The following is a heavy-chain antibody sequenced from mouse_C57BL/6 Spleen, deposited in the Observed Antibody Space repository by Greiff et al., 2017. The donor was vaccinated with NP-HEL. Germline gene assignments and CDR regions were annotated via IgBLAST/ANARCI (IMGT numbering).Heavy chain of an antibody. CDR1: GFTFSSYA. Sequence: EVKVVESGEGLVKPGGSLKLSCAASGFTFSSYAMSWVRQTPEKRLEWVAYISSGGDYIYYADTVKGRFTISRDNARNTLYLQMSSLKSEDTAMYYCTRDPDYYGSIFDYWGQGTTLTVSS. D-gene: IGHD1-1*01. CDR2: ISSGGDYI. J-gene: IGHJ2*01. V-gene: IGHV5-9-1*02. CDR3: TRDPDYYGSIFDY.